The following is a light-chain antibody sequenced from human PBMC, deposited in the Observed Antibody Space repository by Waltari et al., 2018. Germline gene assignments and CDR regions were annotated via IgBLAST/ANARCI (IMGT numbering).Light chain of an antibody. J-gene: IGKJ1*01. CDR3: QQTYTTPRT. Sequence: DIQMTQSPSSLSASVEDRVTITCRASQKISSYLNWYQQKPGTAPRLLIYDASRLQSGVPSRFSVSGSGTDFTLTISSLQPEDFGTYYCQQTYTTPRTFGQGTKVETK. V-gene: IGKV1-39*01. CDR1: QKISSY. CDR2: DAS.